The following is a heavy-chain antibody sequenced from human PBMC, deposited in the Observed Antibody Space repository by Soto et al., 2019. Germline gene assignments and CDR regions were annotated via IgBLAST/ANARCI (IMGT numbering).Heavy chain of an antibody. V-gene: IGHV3-73*01. CDR3: TRGTMVRGVIIDNWFDP. CDR2: IRSKANSYAT. CDR1: WFTFSGSA. D-gene: IGHD3-10*01. J-gene: IGHJ5*02. Sequence: VGSLRLSCAASWFTFSGSAMHWVRQASGKGLEWVGRIRSKANSYATAYAASVKGRFTISRDDSKNTAYLQMNSLKTEDTAVYYCTRGTMVRGVIIDNWFDPWGQGTLVTVSS.